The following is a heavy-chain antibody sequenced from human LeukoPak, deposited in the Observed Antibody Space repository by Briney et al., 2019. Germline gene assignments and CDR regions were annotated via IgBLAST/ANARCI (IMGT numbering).Heavy chain of an antibody. CDR1: GFTFSSFG. Sequence: PGGSLRLSCAASGFTFSSFGMNWVRQGPGKGLEWVSGISFTIGTYSADSVKGRFTISRGNSKNTLYLQMNSLRDDDTAVYYCAKGTSSLNYDAFDIWGQGTLVTVSS. V-gene: IGHV3-23*01. J-gene: IGHJ3*02. D-gene: IGHD6-19*01. CDR3: AKGTSSLNYDAFDI. CDR2: ISFTIGT.